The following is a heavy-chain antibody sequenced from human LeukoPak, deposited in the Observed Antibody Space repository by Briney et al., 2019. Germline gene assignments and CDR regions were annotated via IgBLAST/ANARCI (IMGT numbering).Heavy chain of an antibody. V-gene: IGHV6-1*01. J-gene: IGHJ5*02. CDR2: TYYRSTWYN. D-gene: IGHD2-2*01. CDR1: RDSVSSNSVT. CDR3: ARRLTQYDCFDP. Sequence: SQTLSLTCAISRDSVSSNSVTWNWIRQSPSRGLEWLGRTYYRSTWYNDYAVSVRGRTTVNPDTSKNQFSLHLNSVTPEDTAVYYCARRLTQYDCFDPWGQGILVTVSS.